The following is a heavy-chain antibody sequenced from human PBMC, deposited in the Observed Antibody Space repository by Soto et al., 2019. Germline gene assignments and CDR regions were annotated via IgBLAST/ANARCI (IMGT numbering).Heavy chain of an antibody. CDR1: GFTFSSYA. D-gene: IGHD3-10*01. Sequence: GGSLRLSCAASGFTFSSYAMHWVRQAPGKGLEWVSAISDSGGSTYYADSVKGRFTISRDNSKNTLYLQMNSLRAEDTAVYYCAKDLIRGGVIIPYYFDYWGQGTLVTVSS. CDR2: ISDSGGST. J-gene: IGHJ4*02. CDR3: AKDLIRGGVIIPYYFDY. V-gene: IGHV3-23*01.